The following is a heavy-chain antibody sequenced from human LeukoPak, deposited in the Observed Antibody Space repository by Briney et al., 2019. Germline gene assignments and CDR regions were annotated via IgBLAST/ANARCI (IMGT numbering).Heavy chain of an antibody. V-gene: IGHV1-46*01. CDR2: INPSGGST. Sequence: ASVKVSCTASGYTFTSYYMHWVRQAPGQGLEWMGIINPSGGSTSYAQKFQGRVTMTRDTSTSTVYMELSSLRSEGTAVYYCARGGSPYYYDSSGNLDYWGQGTLVTVSS. CDR1: GYTFTSYY. CDR3: ARGGSPYYYDSSGNLDY. J-gene: IGHJ4*02. D-gene: IGHD3-22*01.